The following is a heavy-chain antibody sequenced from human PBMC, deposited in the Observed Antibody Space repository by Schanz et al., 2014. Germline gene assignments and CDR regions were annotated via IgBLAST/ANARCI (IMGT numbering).Heavy chain of an antibody. CDR3: ARPGAYCGGDCYDY. Sequence: QLQLQESGPGLVKPSETLSLTCTVSGDSISSSRYCWGWIRQPPGKGLEWIGSIYYSGSTYYNPSQKSRAPISVDTSKTQSSLKLSSVTAADTAVYYCARPGAYCGGDCYDYWGQGTLVTVSS. V-gene: IGHV4-39*01. CDR2: IYYSGST. CDR1: GDSISSSRYC. J-gene: IGHJ4*02. D-gene: IGHD2-21*01.